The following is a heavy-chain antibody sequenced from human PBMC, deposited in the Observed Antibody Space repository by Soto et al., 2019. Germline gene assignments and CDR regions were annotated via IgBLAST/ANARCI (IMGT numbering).Heavy chain of an antibody. CDR1: GGSFSGYY. J-gene: IGHJ6*04. CDR3: ARALEQLDWYGMDV. D-gene: IGHD6-6*01. CDR2: INHSGST. Sequence: QVQLQRWGAGLLKPSETLSLTCAVYGGSFSGYYWTWIRQPPGKGLEWIGEINHSGSTNYNPSLKSRVTISVDTSKNQFSLKLSSVTAADTAVYYCARALEQLDWYGMDVWGKGPRSPSPQ. V-gene: IGHV4-34*01.